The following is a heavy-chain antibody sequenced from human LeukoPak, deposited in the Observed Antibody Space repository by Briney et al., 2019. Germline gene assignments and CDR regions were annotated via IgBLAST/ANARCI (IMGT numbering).Heavy chain of an antibody. Sequence: PGGSLRLSCAASGFTFSSYAMTWVRQAPGKGLEWVSSISGGGGITNYADSVKGRFSISRDNSKNTLYLQMNSLRAEDTAVYYCAKDRRAGSYDYWGQGTLVTVSS. D-gene: IGHD3-10*01. CDR3: AKDRRAGSYDY. CDR2: ISGGGGIT. J-gene: IGHJ4*02. V-gene: IGHV3-23*01. CDR1: GFTFSSYA.